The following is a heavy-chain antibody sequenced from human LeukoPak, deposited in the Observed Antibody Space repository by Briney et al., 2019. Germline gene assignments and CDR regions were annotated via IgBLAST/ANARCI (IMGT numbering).Heavy chain of an antibody. J-gene: IGHJ4*02. CDR1: GGTFSIYA. D-gene: IGHD3-16*02. CDR3: ARSAGELSFADPGLGETFDY. V-gene: IGHV1-69*05. CDR2: IIPIFGTA. Sequence: SVKVSCKASGGTFSIYAISWVRQAPGQGLEWMGRIIPIFGTANYAQKFQGRVTITTDESTSTAYMELSSLRSEDTAVYYCARSAGELSFADPGLGETFDYWGQGTLVTVSS.